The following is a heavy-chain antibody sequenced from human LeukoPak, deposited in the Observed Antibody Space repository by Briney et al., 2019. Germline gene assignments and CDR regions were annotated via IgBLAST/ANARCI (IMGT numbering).Heavy chain of an antibody. CDR3: ARGQTNRLLWVGELVSNINPFDY. D-gene: IGHD3-10*01. Sequence: ASVKVSCKASGYTFTSYGISWVRQAPGQGLEWMGWISGYNGHTKYAQKVQGRVTMSTDTSTSTVYMELRSLISDDTGVYYCARGQTNRLLWVGELVSNINPFDYWGQGTLVTVSS. J-gene: IGHJ4*02. CDR1: GYTFTSYG. V-gene: IGHV1-18*01. CDR2: ISGYNGHT.